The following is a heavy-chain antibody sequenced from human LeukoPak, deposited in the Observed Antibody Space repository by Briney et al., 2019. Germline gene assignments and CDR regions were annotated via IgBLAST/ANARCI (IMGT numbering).Heavy chain of an antibody. Sequence: GGSLRLSCAASGFTFSSYAMSWVRQAPGKGLEWVSTISGSGGSTYYADSVKGRFTISRDNSKNTLYLQMNSPRAEDTAVYYCAKDLRGGLYGMDVWGQGTTVTVYS. D-gene: IGHD3-10*01. J-gene: IGHJ6*02. CDR1: GFTFSSYA. CDR3: AKDLRGGLYGMDV. V-gene: IGHV3-23*01. CDR2: ISGSGGST.